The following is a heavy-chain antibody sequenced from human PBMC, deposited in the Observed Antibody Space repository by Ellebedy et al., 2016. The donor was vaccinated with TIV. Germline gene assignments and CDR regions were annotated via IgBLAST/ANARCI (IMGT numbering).Heavy chain of an antibody. J-gene: IGHJ4*02. D-gene: IGHD2-2*02. Sequence: GESLKISXVASGFTFSSYWMTWVRQAPGKGLQWLANIRQDESEKYYVDSLRGRFTISRDNAKNSLYLQMNRLRAEDTAVYYCARGGCTSTSCYNGKDFDYWGQGTLVTVSS. CDR1: GFTFSSYW. CDR2: IRQDESEK. CDR3: ARGGCTSTSCYNGKDFDY. V-gene: IGHV3-7*01.